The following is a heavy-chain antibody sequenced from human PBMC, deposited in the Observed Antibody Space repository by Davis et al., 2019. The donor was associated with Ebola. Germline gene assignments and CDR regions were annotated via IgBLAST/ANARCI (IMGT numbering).Heavy chain of an antibody. J-gene: IGHJ1*01. V-gene: IGHV3-11*01. CDR3: AKTVGWLQQTGEEYFQN. D-gene: IGHD5-24*01. Sequence: GGSLRLSCAASGFTFRTYAMSWIRQAPGKGLEWVSSISGSGTTVSYADSVRGRFTISRDNAMNSLYLQMHSLRAEDTAVYYCAKTVGWLQQTGEEYFQNWGQGTLVTVS. CDR1: GFTFRTYA. CDR2: ISGSGTTV.